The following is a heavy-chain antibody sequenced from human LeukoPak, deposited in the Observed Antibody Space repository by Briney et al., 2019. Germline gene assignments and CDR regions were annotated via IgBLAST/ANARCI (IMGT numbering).Heavy chain of an antibody. V-gene: IGHV5-51*01. Sequence: GESLKISCKGSGYSFTSYWIGWVRQMPGKGLEWMGIIYPGDSDTRYSPSFQGQVTISADKSISTAYLQWSSPKASDTAMYYCARLRRQLWLRAPRDWFDPWGQGTLVTVSS. CDR3: ARLRRQLWLRAPRDWFDP. D-gene: IGHD5-18*01. J-gene: IGHJ5*02. CDR2: IYPGDSDT. CDR1: GYSFTSYW.